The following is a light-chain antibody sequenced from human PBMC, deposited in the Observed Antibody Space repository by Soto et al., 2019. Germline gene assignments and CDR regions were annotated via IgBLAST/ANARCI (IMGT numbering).Light chain of an antibody. V-gene: IGKV1-5*03. CDR2: KTS. CDR1: QSISSW. J-gene: IGKJ2*01. CDR3: QQYNTYSYT. Sequence: DIQMTQSPSTLSASVGDRVTITCRASQSISSWLAWYQQKPGKAPMLLIYKTSNLESGVPSRFSGSGSGTEFTLTISSLQPDDFATYYCQQYNTYSYTFGQGTKVDIK.